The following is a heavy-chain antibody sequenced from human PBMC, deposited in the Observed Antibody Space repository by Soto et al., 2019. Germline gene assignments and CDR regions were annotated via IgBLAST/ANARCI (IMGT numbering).Heavy chain of an antibody. V-gene: IGHV3-33*01. J-gene: IGHJ5*02. D-gene: IGHD5-12*01. CDR3: ARAPQRRGYGRHLYDP. CDR2: IWDDGSNK. CDR1: GFRFSNYG. Sequence: PGGSLRLSCAASGFRFSNYGMHWVRQPPGKGLEWVAVIWDDGSNKYYEDSVKGRFTISRDNSRNILYLELNSLRVEDTAVYYCARAPQRRGYGRHLYDPSGQRPLVSDS.